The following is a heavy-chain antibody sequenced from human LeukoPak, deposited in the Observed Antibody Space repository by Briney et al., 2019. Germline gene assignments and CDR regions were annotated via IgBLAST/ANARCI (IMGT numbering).Heavy chain of an antibody. D-gene: IGHD4-23*01. J-gene: IGHJ3*02. V-gene: IGHV4-59*12. CDR2: IYYSGNT. CDR1: GGSISTYY. Sequence: SETLSLTCSVSGGSISTYYWTWIRQPPGKGLEWIGYIYYSGNTNYNPSLKSRVTISVDTSRNQFSLKLSSVTAADTAVYYCARAAWRGSNSRDAFDIWGQGTMVTVSS. CDR3: ARAAWRGSNSRDAFDI.